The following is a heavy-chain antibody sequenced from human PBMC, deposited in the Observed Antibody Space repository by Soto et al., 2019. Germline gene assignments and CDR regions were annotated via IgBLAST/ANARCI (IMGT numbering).Heavy chain of an antibody. CDR1: GYTFTGFY. J-gene: IGHJ4*02. CDR3: ASRGVTYGLFDF. V-gene: IGHV1-2*02. Sequence: QVQLVQSGAEVKEPGASVKVSCKASGYTFTGFYVLWVRQAPGQGLEWMGWINPNSGDTNYAQKFQGRVTLTRDPSINTAYMELSSLRSDDTAVYYCASRGVTYGLFDFWGQGTLVTVSS. D-gene: IGHD2-21*01. CDR2: INPNSGDT.